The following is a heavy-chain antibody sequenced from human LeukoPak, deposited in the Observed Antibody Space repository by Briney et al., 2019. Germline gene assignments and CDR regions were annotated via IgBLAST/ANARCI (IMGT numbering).Heavy chain of an antibody. D-gene: IGHD3-10*01. J-gene: IGHJ4*02. CDR2: MNPNTGNT. V-gene: IGHV1-8*01. CDR1: GYTFTSYD. CDR3: ARAIRHMVREVNTQYYFDS. Sequence: ASVKVSCKASGYTFTSYDINWVRQATGQGLEWMGWMNPNTGNTGYVQKFQGRVTMTRSTSISTAYMELSSLRSEDTAMYYCARAIRHMVREVNTQYYFDSWGQGTLVTVPS.